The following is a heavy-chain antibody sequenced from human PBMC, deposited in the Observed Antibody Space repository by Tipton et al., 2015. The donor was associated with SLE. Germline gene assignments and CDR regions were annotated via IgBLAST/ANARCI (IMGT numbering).Heavy chain of an antibody. CDR1: GGTFSSYT. Sequence: QLVQSGAEMKTPGASMKVSCKASGGTFSSYTISWVRQAPGQGLEWMGRIIPIFDIANYAQKFQGRVTITADKSTGTAYMELSSLRSEDTAVYYCARDRGVYWYFDPWGRGTLVTVSS. CDR3: ARDRGVYWYFDP. D-gene: IGHD2-8*01. J-gene: IGHJ2*01. CDR2: IIPIFDIA. V-gene: IGHV1-69*09.